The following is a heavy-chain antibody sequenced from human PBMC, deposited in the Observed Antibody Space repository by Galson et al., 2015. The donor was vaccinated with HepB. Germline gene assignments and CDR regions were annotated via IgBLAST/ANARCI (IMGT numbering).Heavy chain of an antibody. V-gene: IGHV1-46*01. CDR3: ARDRVPVAYGYYYHYMDV. CDR1: GYAFTTYH. J-gene: IGHJ6*03. CDR2: INSSGGTT. D-gene: IGHD2-2*01. Sequence: SVKVSCKASGYAFTTYHMHWVRQAPGQGLAWMGIINSSGGTTTYAQAFRGRVTMTRDTSTSTVYMELSSLTSDDTAVYYCARDRVPVAYGYYYHYMDVWGKGTTVTVSS.